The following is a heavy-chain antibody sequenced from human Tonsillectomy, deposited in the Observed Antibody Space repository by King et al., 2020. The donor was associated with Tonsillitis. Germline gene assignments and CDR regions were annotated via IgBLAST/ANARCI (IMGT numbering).Heavy chain of an antibody. Sequence: QLQESGPGLVKPSETLSLTCTVSGDSISSSDYYWAWIRQFPGKGLEWIGSLYYPASTFYNPSLKSRVTISVDTSKNQFSLNLDSVTAADTAIYYCATLRSTKIFDYWGQGTLVTVSS. CDR2: LYYPAST. V-gene: IGHV4-39*01. J-gene: IGHJ4*02. CDR3: ATLRSTKIFDY. D-gene: IGHD6-13*01. CDR1: GDSISSSDYY.